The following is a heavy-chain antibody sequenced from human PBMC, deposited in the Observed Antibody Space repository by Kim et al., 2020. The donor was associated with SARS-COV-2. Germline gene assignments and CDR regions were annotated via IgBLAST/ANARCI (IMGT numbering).Heavy chain of an antibody. CDR1: GGSISSGDYY. V-gene: IGHV4-30-4*01. CDR2: IYYSGST. Sequence: SETLSLTCSVSGGSISSGDYYWSWIRQPPGKGLEWLGYIYYSGSTYYNPSLKSRVTISKDTSKNQFSLKLSSVTAADTVVYYCAREGRGGYGFFDYWGQGTLVTVSS. CDR3: AREGRGGYGFFDY. D-gene: IGHD5-12*01. J-gene: IGHJ4*02.